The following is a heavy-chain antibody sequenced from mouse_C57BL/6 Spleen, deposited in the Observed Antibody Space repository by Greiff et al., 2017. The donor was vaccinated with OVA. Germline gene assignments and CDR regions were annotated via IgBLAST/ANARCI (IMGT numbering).Heavy chain of an antibody. Sequence: EVMLVESGPELVKPGDSVKISCKASGYSFTGYFMNWVMQSHGKSLEWIGRINPYNGDTFYNQKFKGKATLTVDKSSSTAHMELRSLTSEDSAVYYCARDDYDWAWFAYWGQGTLVTVSA. J-gene: IGHJ3*01. CDR2: INPYNGDT. CDR3: ARDDYDWAWFAY. D-gene: IGHD2-4*01. V-gene: IGHV1-20*01. CDR1: GYSFTGYF.